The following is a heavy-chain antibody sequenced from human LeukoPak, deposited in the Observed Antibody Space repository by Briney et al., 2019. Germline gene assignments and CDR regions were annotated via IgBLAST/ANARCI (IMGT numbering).Heavy chain of an antibody. CDR1: GFTFSSYW. Sequence: GGSLRLSCAASGFTFSSYWMHWVRQAPGKGLVLVSRVNSDGSSTTYAGSVKGRFTISRDNAKNTLYLQMNSLRAEDTAVYYCARGSTQYSSGWYGLDYWGQGTLVTVSS. V-gene: IGHV3-74*01. J-gene: IGHJ4*02. CDR3: ARGSTQYSSGWYGLDY. CDR2: VNSDGSST. D-gene: IGHD6-19*01.